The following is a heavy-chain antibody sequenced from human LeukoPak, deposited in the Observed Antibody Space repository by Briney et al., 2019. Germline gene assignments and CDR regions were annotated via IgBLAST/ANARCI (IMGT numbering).Heavy chain of an antibody. CDR1: GGSISGYY. D-gene: IGHD3-3*01. V-gene: IGHV4-59*08. CDR3: ARHADSNYDFWSGRAYYFDS. CDR2: IYYSGST. Sequence: SETLSLTCTVSGGSISGYYWSWIRQPPGKGLEWIGYIYYSGSTKYNPSLKSRVTISIDTSKNQFSLKLSSVTAADTAVYYCARHADSNYDFWSGRAYYFDSWGQGTLVTVSS. J-gene: IGHJ4*02.